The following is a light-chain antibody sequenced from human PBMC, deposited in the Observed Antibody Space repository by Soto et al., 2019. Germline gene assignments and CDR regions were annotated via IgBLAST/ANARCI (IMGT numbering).Light chain of an antibody. J-gene: IGLJ2*01. Sequence: QSALTQPASVSGSPGQSITISCTGTSSDVGAYNYVSWDQHYPGRAPKLMIYDVSNRPSGVSDRFSGSKSGSTASLTISGLQAEDESDYYCSSYTSSNTVLFGGGTKVTVL. CDR1: SSDVGAYNY. V-gene: IGLV2-14*03. CDR2: DVS. CDR3: SSYTSSNTVL.